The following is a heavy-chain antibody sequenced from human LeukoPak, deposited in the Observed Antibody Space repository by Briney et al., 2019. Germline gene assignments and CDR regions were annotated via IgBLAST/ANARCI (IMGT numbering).Heavy chain of an antibody. CDR1: GFTFDDYG. Sequence: GGSLRLSCAASGFTFDDYGMSWVRHAPGKGLEWVSGINWNGGSTGYADSVKGRFTISRDNAKNSLYLQMNSLRAEDTALYHCARVFLGTAWLPYDYWGQGTLVTVSS. V-gene: IGHV3-20*01. CDR2: INWNGGST. D-gene: IGHD5-18*01. CDR3: ARVFLGTAWLPYDY. J-gene: IGHJ4*02.